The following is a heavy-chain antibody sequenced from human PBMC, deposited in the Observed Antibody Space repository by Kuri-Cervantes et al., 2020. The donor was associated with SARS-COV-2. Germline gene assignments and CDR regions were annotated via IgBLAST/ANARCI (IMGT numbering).Heavy chain of an antibody. D-gene: IGHD1-1*01. V-gene: IGHV3-74*01. J-gene: IGHJ4*02. Sequence: GEPLKISCAASGFTLSGHWIHWVRQAPGKGLVWVSRTNPDGSYTNNADSVKGRFTLSRDNAKNMLFLQMNSLRAEDTAVYYCVRDGDHWNFDYWGQGTLVTVSS. CDR2: TNPDGSYT. CDR3: VRDGDHWNFDY. CDR1: GFTLSGHW.